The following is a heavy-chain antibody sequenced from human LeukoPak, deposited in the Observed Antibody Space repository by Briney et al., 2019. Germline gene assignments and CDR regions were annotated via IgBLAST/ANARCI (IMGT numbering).Heavy chain of an antibody. CDR1: GFSFSNYW. Sequence: GGSLRLSCAASGFSFSNYWMTWARQAPGKGLEWVANTNQEGSQKNYLDSVRGRFTISRDNAKSSLYLQMNSLRVDDTAVYFCLGSASYTHWGQGTLVTVSS. CDR3: LGSASYTH. J-gene: IGHJ4*02. D-gene: IGHD3-10*01. V-gene: IGHV3-7*01. CDR2: TNQEGSQK.